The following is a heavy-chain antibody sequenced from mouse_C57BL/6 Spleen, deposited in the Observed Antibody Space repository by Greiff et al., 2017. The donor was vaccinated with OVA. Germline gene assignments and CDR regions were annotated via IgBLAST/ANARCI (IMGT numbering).Heavy chain of an antibody. CDR3: ASRQLRLRSYFDW. V-gene: IGHV1-50*01. J-gene: IGHJ2*01. Sequence: QVQLQQPGAELVKPGASVKLSCKASGYTFTSYWMQWVKQRPGQGLEWIGEIDPSDSYTNYTQKFTGKATLTVDTSSSTAYMQLSSLTSEDSAVYYCASRQLRLRSYFDWWSQGTNLTVSA. D-gene: IGHD3-2*02. CDR2: IDPSDSYT. CDR1: GYTFTSYW.